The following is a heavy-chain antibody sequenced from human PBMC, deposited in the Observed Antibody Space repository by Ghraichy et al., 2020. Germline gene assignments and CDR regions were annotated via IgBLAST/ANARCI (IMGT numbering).Heavy chain of an antibody. V-gene: IGHV2-5*01. CDR1: GFSLSTSGVG. CDR3: VHRGGNNWNENWFDP. D-gene: IGHD1-1*01. Sequence: SGPTLVKPTQTLTLTCTFSGFSLSTSGVGVGWIRQPPGKALEWLAFIYWNDDKRYSPSLKSRLTIIKDTSKNHVVLTMTKMDPVDTATYYCVHRGGNNWNENWFDPWGEGTLVTVSS. J-gene: IGHJ5*02. CDR2: IYWNDDK.